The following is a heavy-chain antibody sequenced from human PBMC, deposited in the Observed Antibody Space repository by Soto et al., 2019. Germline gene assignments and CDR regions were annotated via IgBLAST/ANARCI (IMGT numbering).Heavy chain of an antibody. CDR3: ARYRSDGSASFDS. CDR2: ISSSSTI. V-gene: IGHV3-48*01. Sequence: PGGSLRLSCAASGFTFSSYSMNWVRQAPGKGLEWVSYISSSSTIYYADSVKGRFTISRDSSRNTLYLQMNSLRPDDTAVYFCARYRSDGSASFDSWGQGTRVTAPQ. J-gene: IGHJ4*02. D-gene: IGHD6-19*01. CDR1: GFTFSSYS.